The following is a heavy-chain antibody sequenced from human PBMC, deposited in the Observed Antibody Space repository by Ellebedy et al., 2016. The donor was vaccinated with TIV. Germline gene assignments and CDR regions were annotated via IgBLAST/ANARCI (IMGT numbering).Heavy chain of an antibody. CDR2: ISGSGDST. CDR3: GNKMPGDTRPHFDN. D-gene: IGHD2-2*01. J-gene: IGHJ4*02. Sequence: GESLKISCTASGFTFSSYAMNWVRQAPGKGLEWVSLISGSGDSTYYADSVKGRFTVSRDNSKNTLYLQMNRLSAEDTAVSYCGNKMPGDTRPHFDNWGQGTLVTVSS. CDR1: GFTFSSYA. V-gene: IGHV3-23*01.